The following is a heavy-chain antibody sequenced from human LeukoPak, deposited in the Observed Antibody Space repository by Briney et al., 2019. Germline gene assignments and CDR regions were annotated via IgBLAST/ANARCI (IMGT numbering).Heavy chain of an antibody. Sequence: ASVKVSCKASGYTFTSYAMHWVRQAPGQRLEWMGWINAGNGNTKYSQKFQGRVTITRDTSASTAYMELSSLRSEDTAVYYCARIARPVEDECFDYWGQGTLVTVSS. CDR3: ARIARPVEDECFDY. D-gene: IGHD2-21*01. V-gene: IGHV1-3*01. J-gene: IGHJ4*02. CDR2: INAGNGNT. CDR1: GYTFTSYA.